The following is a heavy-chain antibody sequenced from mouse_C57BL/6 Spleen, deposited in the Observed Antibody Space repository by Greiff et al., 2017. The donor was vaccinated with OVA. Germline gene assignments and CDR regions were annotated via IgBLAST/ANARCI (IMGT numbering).Heavy chain of an antibody. Sequence: QVQLQQPGTELVKPGASVKLSYKASGYTFTSYWMHWVKQRPGQGLEWIGNINPSNGGTNYNEKFKSKATLTVDKSSSTAYMQLSSLTSEDSAVYYCARSTGGTGTRYFDVWGTGTTVTVSS. J-gene: IGHJ1*03. CDR3: ARSTGGTGTRYFDV. V-gene: IGHV1-53*01. D-gene: IGHD4-1*01. CDR2: INPSNGGT. CDR1: GYTFTSYW.